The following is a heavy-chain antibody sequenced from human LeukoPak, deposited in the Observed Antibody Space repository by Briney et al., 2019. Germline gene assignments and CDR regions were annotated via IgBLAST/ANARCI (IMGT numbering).Heavy chain of an antibody. J-gene: IGHJ4*02. CDR2: IKSKTDGRTT. CDR3: TTGIFDY. Sequence: GGSLRLSCAASGFTFSNAWMSWVRQAPGKGLEWVGRIKSKTDGRTTDYATPVKGRFTISRDDSKNTLYLQMNSLKTEDTAVYYCTTGIFDYWGQGTLVTVSS. V-gene: IGHV3-15*01. D-gene: IGHD1-14*01. CDR1: GFTFSNAW.